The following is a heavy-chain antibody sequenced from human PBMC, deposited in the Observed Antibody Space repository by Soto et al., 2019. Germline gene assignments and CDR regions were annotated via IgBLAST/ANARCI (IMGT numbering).Heavy chain of an antibody. CDR2: ISAYNGFT. J-gene: IGHJ4*02. CDR1: GYNFNTDC. Sequence: QVQLVQSGPEVRRPGASVKVSCTASGYNFNTDCVSWVRQAPGQGLEWMGFISAYNGFTAFAPSLHGRLILTTDTSTNTAYMELRDLRSDDTAVYFCARDERAFCSDAYCESQFAYWGQGTLVTLSS. V-gene: IGHV1-18*01. D-gene: IGHD3-3*01. CDR3: ARDERAFCSDAYCESQFAY.